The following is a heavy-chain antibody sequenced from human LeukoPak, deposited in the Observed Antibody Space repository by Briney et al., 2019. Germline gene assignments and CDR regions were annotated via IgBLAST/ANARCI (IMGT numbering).Heavy chain of an antibody. D-gene: IGHD3-22*01. J-gene: IGHJ3*02. CDR1: GGSISSSTY. CDR2: IYYSGNT. CDR3: AKYYYDSSGYYGHAFDI. Sequence: SETLSLTCIVSGGSISSSTYWGWIRQPPGKGLEWIGSIYYSGNTYYNPSLKSRVTISVDTSKNQFSLRLSSVTAADTAVYYCAKYYYDSSGYYGHAFDIWGQGTMVTVSS. V-gene: IGHV4-39*01.